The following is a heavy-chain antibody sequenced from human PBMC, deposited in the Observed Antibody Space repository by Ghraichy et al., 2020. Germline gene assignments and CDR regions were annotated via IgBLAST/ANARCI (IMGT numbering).Heavy chain of an antibody. J-gene: IGHJ2*01. Sequence: GGSLRLSCSASGFTFADYAIHWVRQAPGKGLEWVSLIYGDACNTNYADSVRGRFTISRDYSTNSVFLQMNSLTTEDSAFYFCAKDKGWLHWYFDLWGRGTLVSVSS. D-gene: IGHD5-18*01. CDR2: IYGDACNT. V-gene: IGHV3-43*02. CDR3: AKDKGWLHWYFDL. CDR1: GFTFADYA.